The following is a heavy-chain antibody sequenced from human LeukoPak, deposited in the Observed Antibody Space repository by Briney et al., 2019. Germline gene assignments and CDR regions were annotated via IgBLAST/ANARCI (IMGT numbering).Heavy chain of an antibody. D-gene: IGHD1-26*01. CDR2: INPNSGGT. J-gene: IGHJ4*02. CDR3: ARDLPSGSLYFDY. CDR1: GYTFTGYY. V-gene: IGHV1-2*02. Sequence: GASVKVSCKASGYTFTGYYMHWVRQAPGQGLEWMGWINPNSGGTNYAQKFQGRVTMTRDTSISTAYMELSRLRSDDTAVYYCARDLPSGSLYFDYWGQGTLVTVSS.